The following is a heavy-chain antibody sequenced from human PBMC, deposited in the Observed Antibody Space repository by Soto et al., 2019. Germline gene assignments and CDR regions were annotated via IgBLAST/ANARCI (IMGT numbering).Heavy chain of an antibody. J-gene: IGHJ6*02. Sequence: SETLSLTCTVSGGSISSSSYYWGWIRQPPGKGLEWIGSIYYSGSTYYNPSLKSRVTISVDTSKNQFSLKLSSVTAADTAVCYCARLPMVRGVINDYYYYYGMDVWGQGTTVTVSS. CDR2: IYYSGST. D-gene: IGHD3-10*01. V-gene: IGHV4-39*01. CDR3: ARLPMVRGVINDYYYYYGMDV. CDR1: GGSISSSSYY.